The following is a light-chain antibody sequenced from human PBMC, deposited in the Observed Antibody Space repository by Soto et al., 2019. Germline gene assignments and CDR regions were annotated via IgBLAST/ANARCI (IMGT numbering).Light chain of an antibody. CDR1: QGISNW. Sequence: DIQMTQSPSSVSASVGDRVTITCRASQGISNWLAWYQQKPGKAPKLLIYAASSLHSGVPARFTGSGFGTDFTLTISSLQPDDFATYYCQQANIFPFTFGPGTKVDIK. V-gene: IGKV1-12*01. CDR3: QQANIFPFT. J-gene: IGKJ3*01. CDR2: AAS.